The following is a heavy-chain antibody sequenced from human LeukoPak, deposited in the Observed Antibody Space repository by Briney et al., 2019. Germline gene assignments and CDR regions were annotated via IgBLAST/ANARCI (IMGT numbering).Heavy chain of an antibody. Sequence: GRSLRLSCAASGFTFSSYGMHWVRQAPGKGLEWVAVIWYDGSNKYYADSVKGRFTISRDNSKNTLYLQMNSLRAEDTAVYYCATPSSGYYLTNLDYWGQGTLVTVSS. J-gene: IGHJ4*02. CDR3: ATPSSGYYLTNLDY. CDR2: IWYDGSNK. D-gene: IGHD3-22*01. V-gene: IGHV3-33*01. CDR1: GFTFSSYG.